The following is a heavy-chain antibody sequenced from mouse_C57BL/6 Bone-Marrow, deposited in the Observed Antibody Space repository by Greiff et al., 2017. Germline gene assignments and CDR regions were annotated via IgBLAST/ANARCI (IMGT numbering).Heavy chain of an antibody. CDR1: GFTFSDYG. CDR2: ISSGSSTI. CDR3: ARAYYSNYGGFAY. Sequence: EVKLVESGGGLVKPGGSLKLSCAASGFTFSDYGMHWVRQAPEEGLEWVAYISSGSSTIYYADTVKGRFTISRDNAKNTLFLQMTSLRSEDTAMYYCARAYYSNYGGFAYRGQGTLVTASA. J-gene: IGHJ3*01. D-gene: IGHD2-5*01. V-gene: IGHV5-17*01.